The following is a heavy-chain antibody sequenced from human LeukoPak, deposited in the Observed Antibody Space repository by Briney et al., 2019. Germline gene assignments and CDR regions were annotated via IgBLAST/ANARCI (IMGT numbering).Heavy chain of an antibody. CDR1: GGSISNHC. Sequence: SETLSLTCTVSGGSISNHCWSWIRRAPGKGPEWIGYIYYSGSTNYNPSVKSRVTISVDTSKNEFSLRLSSVTAADTAVYYCARHSDHAAAGTPHAFDIWGQGTMVTVSS. D-gene: IGHD6-13*01. V-gene: IGHV4-59*08. CDR2: IYYSGST. J-gene: IGHJ3*02. CDR3: ARHSDHAAAGTPHAFDI.